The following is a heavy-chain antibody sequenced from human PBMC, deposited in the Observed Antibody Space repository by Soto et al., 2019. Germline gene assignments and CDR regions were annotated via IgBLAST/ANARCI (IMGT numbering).Heavy chain of an antibody. CDR3: ASGRNGYNYGSDN. CDR1: GLTFSTYW. CDR2: IKHDGSDK. V-gene: IGHV3-7*02. J-gene: IGHJ4*02. D-gene: IGHD5-12*01. Sequence: GGSLRLSCAASGLTFSTYWMTWVRQAPGKGLEWVANIKHDGSDKFYMDSVKGRFTISRDNAKNSLYLQMNSLRAEDTAVYYCASGRNGYNYGSDNWGQGTLVTVSS.